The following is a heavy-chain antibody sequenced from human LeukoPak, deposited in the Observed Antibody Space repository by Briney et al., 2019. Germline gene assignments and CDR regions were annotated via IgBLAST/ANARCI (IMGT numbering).Heavy chain of an antibody. J-gene: IGHJ5*02. CDR1: GYSISSGYY. CDR3: ARGYSSSWYLNWFDP. D-gene: IGHD6-13*01. CDR2: IYHTGST. Sequence: SETLSLTCTVSGYSISSGYYWAGLRQTPGKGLEWIGTIYHTGSTYYNPSLKSRVTISVDTSRNQFSLKLNSVTAADTAVYYCARGYSSSWYLNWFDPWGQGTLVTVSS. V-gene: IGHV4-38-2*02.